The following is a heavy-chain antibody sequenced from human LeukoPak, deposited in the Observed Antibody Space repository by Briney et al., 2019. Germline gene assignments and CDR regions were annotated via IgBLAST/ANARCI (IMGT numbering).Heavy chain of an antibody. CDR1: GTTFSSYG. CDR2: IRYDGSNK. D-gene: IGHD4-17*01. CDR3: ANTSPTVTSLFDY. V-gene: IGHV3-30*02. J-gene: IGHJ4*02. Sequence: GGSLRLSCAASGTTFSSYGMHWVRQAPGKGLEWVAFIRYDGSNKYYADSVKGRFTISRDNSKNTLYLQMNSLRAEDTALYYCANTSPTVTSLFDYWGQGTLVTVSS.